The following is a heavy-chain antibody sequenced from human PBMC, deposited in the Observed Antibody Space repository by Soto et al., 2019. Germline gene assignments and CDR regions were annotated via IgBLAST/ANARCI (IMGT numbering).Heavy chain of an antibody. Sequence: GGSLRLSCAASGFTFSSYSMNWVRQAPGKGLEWVSSISSSSSYIYYADSVKGRFTISRDNAKNSLYLQMNSLRAEDTAVYYCARVSDYDILTGYRDYYYYYMDVWGKGTTVTVSS. CDR3: ARVSDYDILTGYRDYYYYYMDV. CDR1: GFTFSSYS. D-gene: IGHD3-9*01. V-gene: IGHV3-21*01. CDR2: ISSSSSYI. J-gene: IGHJ6*03.